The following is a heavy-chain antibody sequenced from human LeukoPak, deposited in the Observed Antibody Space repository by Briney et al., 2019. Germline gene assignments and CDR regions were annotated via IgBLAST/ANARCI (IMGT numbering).Heavy chain of an antibody. CDR3: ASTIAAAGMHFDY. Sequence: SETLSLTCTVSGGSVNSGSYYWSWIRQPPGKGLEWIGYIYYSGSTNYNPSLKSRVTISVDTSKNQFSLKLSSVTAADTAVYYCASTIAAAGMHFDYWGQGTLVTVSS. CDR1: GGSVNSGSYY. J-gene: IGHJ4*02. D-gene: IGHD6-13*01. V-gene: IGHV4-61*01. CDR2: IYYSGST.